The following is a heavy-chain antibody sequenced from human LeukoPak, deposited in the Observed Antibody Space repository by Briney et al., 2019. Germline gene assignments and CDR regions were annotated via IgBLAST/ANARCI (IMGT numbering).Heavy chain of an antibody. CDR2: IWQDGSSQ. CDR3: AKDAGNYGGNSRFDP. V-gene: IGHV3-33*06. Sequence: PGGSLRLSCAASGFIFSSYGIYWVRQAPGKGLEWVAVIWQDGSSQYYPDSVKGRFTISRDNSKNTLYLQMNSLRVEDTAVYYCAKDAGNYGGNSRFDPWGQGTLVTVSS. J-gene: IGHJ5*02. CDR1: GFIFSSYG. D-gene: IGHD4-23*01.